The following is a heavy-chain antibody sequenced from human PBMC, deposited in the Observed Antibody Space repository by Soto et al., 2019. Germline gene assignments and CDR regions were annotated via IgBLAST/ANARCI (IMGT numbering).Heavy chain of an antibody. V-gene: IGHV4-39*01. CDR3: ARHTGSSGRIYFMYYFDY. J-gene: IGHJ4*02. D-gene: IGHD6-19*01. CDR1: GGSISSSSYY. CDR2: IYYSGST. Sequence: SSETLSLTCTVSGGSISSSSYYWGWIRQPPGKGLEWIGSIYYSGSTYYNPSLKSRVTISVDTSKNQFSLKLSSVTAADTAVYYCARHTGSSGRIYFMYYFDYSGQATRVTVAS.